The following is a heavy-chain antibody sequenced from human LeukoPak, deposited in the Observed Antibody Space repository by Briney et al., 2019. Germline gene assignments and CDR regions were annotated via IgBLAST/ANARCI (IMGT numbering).Heavy chain of an antibody. CDR1: GYTFTHYG. Sequence: ASVKVSCKAYGYTFTHYGITWVRQAPGQGLEWMGWISVSDYNGNTNYAQKFQGRVTMTTDTSTSTAYMELRSLRSDDTAVYYCAREMRIGNWFDPWGQGTLVTVSS. J-gene: IGHJ5*02. CDR2: ISVSDYNGNT. V-gene: IGHV1-18*01. D-gene: IGHD3-16*02. CDR3: AREMRIGNWFDP.